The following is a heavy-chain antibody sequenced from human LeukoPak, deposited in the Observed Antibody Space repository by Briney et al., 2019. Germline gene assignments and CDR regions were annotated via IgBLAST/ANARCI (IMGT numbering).Heavy chain of an antibody. CDR1: GFTFSSHS. CDR2: ICSGSSAR. Sequence: PGGSLRLSCAASGFTFSSHSMNWVRQTPGKGLEWVSYICSGSSARYYADSVKGRFTISRDDARNSLYLQMNSLRAEDTAVYYCARMSGSRLPGYWGQGTLVTVSS. D-gene: IGHD3-3*01. J-gene: IGHJ4*02. V-gene: IGHV3-48*01. CDR3: ARMSGSRLPGY.